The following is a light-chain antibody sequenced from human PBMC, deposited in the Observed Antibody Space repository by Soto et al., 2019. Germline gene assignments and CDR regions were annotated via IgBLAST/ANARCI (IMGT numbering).Light chain of an antibody. CDR3: QQYNSYSALT. CDR1: QSISSW. J-gene: IGKJ4*01. V-gene: IGKV1-5*01. CDR2: DAS. Sequence: IQMTQSPSTLSASVGDRVTITYRASQSISSWLAWYQQKPGKAPKLLIYDASSLESGVPSRFSGSGSGTEFTLTISSLQPDDFATYYCQQYNSYSALTFGGGTKVDIK.